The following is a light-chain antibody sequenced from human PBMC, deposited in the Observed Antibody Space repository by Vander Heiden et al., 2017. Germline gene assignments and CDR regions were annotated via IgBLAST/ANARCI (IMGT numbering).Light chain of an antibody. CDR3: QQDGSSPLT. CDR2: GAS. Sequence: EIVFTQSPGTLSLSPGERATLSCRASQSVSSSYLAWYQQKPGQAPRLLIYGASSRATGIPDRFSGSGSGTDFTLTISRLEPEDFAVYYCQQDGSSPLTFGAGTKVEIK. CDR1: QSVSSSY. V-gene: IGKV3-20*01. J-gene: IGKJ4*01.